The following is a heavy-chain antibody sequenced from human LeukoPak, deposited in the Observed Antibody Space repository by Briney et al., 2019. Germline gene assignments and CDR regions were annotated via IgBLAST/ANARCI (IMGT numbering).Heavy chain of an antibody. CDR3: ARDFCSSTSCYDY. J-gene: IGHJ4*02. CDR2: INPNSGGT. CDR1: GYTFTGYY. V-gene: IGHV1-2*02. D-gene: IGHD2-2*01. Sequence: ASVKVSCKASGYTFTGYYMHWVRQAPGQGLEWMGWINPNSGGTNYAQKFQGKVTMTRDTSISTAYMELGRLRSDDTAVYYCARDFCSSTSCYDYWGQGTLVTVSS.